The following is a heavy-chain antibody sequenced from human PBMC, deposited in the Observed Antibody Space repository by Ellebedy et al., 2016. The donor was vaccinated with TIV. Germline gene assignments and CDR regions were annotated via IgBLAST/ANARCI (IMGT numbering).Heavy chain of an antibody. CDR1: GSDFSNYA. Sequence: PGGSLRLSCAASGSDFSNYAMHWVRQAPGKGLEWVAVISFDGSSIYFAASVKGRFTISRDNSKNTLYLRMNSLRPEDTAIYYCARVYKYDLEYWGQGTLVTVSS. CDR2: ISFDGSSI. D-gene: IGHD3/OR15-3a*01. J-gene: IGHJ4*02. CDR3: ARVYKYDLEY. V-gene: IGHV3-30*04.